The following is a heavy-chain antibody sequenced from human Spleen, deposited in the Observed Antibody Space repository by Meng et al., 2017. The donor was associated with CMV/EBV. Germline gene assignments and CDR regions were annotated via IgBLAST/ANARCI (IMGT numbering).Heavy chain of an antibody. D-gene: IGHD3-3*01. CDR1: GFTFSDYY. CDR2: IKQDGSKK. CDR3: ARGTYYDIWSGTTMDV. J-gene: IGHJ6*02. V-gene: IGHV3-7*04. Sequence: GGSLRLSCEASGFTFSDYYMNWVRLAPGKGLEWVANIKQDGSKKYYVDSMKGRFTISRDNAKKSLYLQMNSLSAEDTAVYYCARGTYYDIWSGTTMDVWGQGTTVTVSS.